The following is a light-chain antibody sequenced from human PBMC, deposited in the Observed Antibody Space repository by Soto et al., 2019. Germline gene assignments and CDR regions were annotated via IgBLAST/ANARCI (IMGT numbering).Light chain of an antibody. V-gene: IGKV1-27*01. CDR1: QDISVY. CDR3: QKFNTAPLT. Sequence: DIQMTHSPSSLSASVGDRVTITCRASQDISVYLAWYQQKPGKVPKLLIYSASTLQSGVPSRFSGSGSGTDFTLTSSSLQPEDVATYYCQKFNTAPLTFGQGTRLEIK. J-gene: IGKJ5*01. CDR2: SAS.